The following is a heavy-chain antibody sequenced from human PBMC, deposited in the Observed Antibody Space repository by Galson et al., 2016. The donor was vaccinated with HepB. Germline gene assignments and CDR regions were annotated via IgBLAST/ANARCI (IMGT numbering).Heavy chain of an antibody. CDR1: GGSINSTSSY. J-gene: IGHJ4*02. CDR2: MYYSGNT. V-gene: IGHV4-39*01. D-gene: IGHD6-13*01. Sequence: SETLSLTCTVSGGSINSTSSYWGWIRQPPGKGLEWIGGMYYSGNTFYTPSPILRVTISVDTSKNQFYLKVTYVTAADTAMYYCARGASRVGPAGTWGPGTQVTVSS. CDR3: ARGASRVGPAGT.